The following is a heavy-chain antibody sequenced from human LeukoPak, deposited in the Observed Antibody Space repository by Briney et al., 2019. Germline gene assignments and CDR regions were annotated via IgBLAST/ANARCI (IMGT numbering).Heavy chain of an antibody. CDR1: GYTLTELS. J-gene: IGHJ4*02. D-gene: IGHD3-22*01. CDR2: FDPEDGET. Sequence: GASVKVSCKVSGYTLTELSMHWVRQAPGKGLEWMGGFDPEDGETIYAQKFQGRVTMTEDTSTDTAYMKLSSLRSEDTAVYYCATYDSSGYYYFDYWGQGTLVTVSS. V-gene: IGHV1-24*01. CDR3: ATYDSSGYYYFDY.